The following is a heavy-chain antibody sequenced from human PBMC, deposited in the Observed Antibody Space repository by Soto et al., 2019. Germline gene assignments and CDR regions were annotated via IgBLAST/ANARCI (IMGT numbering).Heavy chain of an antibody. Sequence: QLQLQESGPGLVKPSETLSLTGVVSGDSMTRCSYYWAWIRQPPGNVLEWIGSFYYTGSTNYNTSLTSRATVSADTSNDHVSRRLTSVTAADTAVYYCARRLDFGNGYVTAPMDVCGKGTTVAVSS. J-gene: IGHJ6*03. D-gene: IGHD3-3*01. CDR2: FYYTGST. V-gene: IGHV4-39*02. CDR3: ARRLDFGNGYVTAPMDV. CDR1: GDSMTRCSYY.